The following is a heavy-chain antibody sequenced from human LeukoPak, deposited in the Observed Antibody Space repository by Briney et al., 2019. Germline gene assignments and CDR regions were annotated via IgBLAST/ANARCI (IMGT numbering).Heavy chain of an antibody. CDR1: GFAFNTYA. Sequence: GGSLRLSCAASGFAFNTYAMTWVRQAPGKGLEWVSTVSGSGGRKYFVDSVKGRFTISRDNSKNTLYLQMTSLRAEDTAIYYCAREAGGYVGVTYYYHHYMDVWGKGTTVTVSS. J-gene: IGHJ6*03. D-gene: IGHD5-12*01. CDR2: VSGSGGRK. V-gene: IGHV3-23*01. CDR3: AREAGGYVGVTYYYHHYMDV.